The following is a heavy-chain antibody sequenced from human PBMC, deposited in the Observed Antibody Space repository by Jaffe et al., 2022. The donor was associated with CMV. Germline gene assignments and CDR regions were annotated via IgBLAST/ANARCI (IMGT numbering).Heavy chain of an antibody. J-gene: IGHJ4*02. CDR3: AREKWVTVWFEVYDY. CDR2: IKQDGSEK. D-gene: IGHD3-10*01. CDR1: GFTFSSYW. V-gene: IGHV3-7*03. Sequence: EVQLVESGGGLVQPGGSLRLSCAASGFTFSSYWMSWVRQAPGKGLEWVANIKQDGSEKYYVDSVKGRFTISRDNAKNSLYLQMNSLRAEDTAVYYCAREKWVTVWFEVYDYWGQGTLVTVSS.